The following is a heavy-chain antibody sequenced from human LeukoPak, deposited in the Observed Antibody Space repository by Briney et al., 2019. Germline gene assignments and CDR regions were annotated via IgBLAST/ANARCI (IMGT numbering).Heavy chain of an antibody. CDR3: AKGIYSSGWSYFDY. D-gene: IGHD6-19*01. V-gene: IGHV3-23*01. CDR1: GFTFSNSA. Sequence: GGSLRLPCAASGFTFSNSAMSWVRQAPGKGLEWVSTLSGSGITTYYADSVKGRFTISRDNSKNTLYLQMNSLRAEDTAVYYCAKGIYSSGWSYFDYWGHGTLVTLSS. J-gene: IGHJ4*01. CDR2: LSGSGITT.